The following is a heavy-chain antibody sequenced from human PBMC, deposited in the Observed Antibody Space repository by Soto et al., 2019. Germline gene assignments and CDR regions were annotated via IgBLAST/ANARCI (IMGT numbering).Heavy chain of an antibody. CDR2: ISHDGANK. CDR1: TFVFSVYS. CDR3: ARDKDQYEFWGCTLDS. D-gene: IGHD3-3*01. Sequence: QVQLVESGGGVVQSERSLRLSCTTSTFVFSVYSLHWVRQAPGKGLEWVALISHDGANKYYADSVKGRFTISRDNSKDTLYLQMNSLRPEDTAVYFCARDKDQYEFWGCTLDSWGQGTLVTVSA. V-gene: IGHV3-30-3*01. J-gene: IGHJ4*02.